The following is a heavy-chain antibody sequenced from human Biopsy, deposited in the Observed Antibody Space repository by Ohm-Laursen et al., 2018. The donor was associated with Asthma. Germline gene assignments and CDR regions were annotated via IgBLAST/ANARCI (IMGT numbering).Heavy chain of an antibody. CDR3: ARGPNYHGSGRAPIGMDV. CDR2: IYFTGSD. D-gene: IGHD3-10*01. Sequence: SDTLSLTCTVSGGSITSFYWSWIRQPPGRGLEWIGYIYFTGSDNYNPSLKSRVTISVDTSKNQFSLRLNSVTAADTAVYYCARGPNYHGSGRAPIGMDVWGQGTTVTVSS. J-gene: IGHJ6*02. CDR1: GGSITSFY. V-gene: IGHV4-59*07.